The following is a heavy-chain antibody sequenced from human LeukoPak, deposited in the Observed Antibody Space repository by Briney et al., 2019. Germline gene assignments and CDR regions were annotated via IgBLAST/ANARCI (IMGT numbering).Heavy chain of an antibody. J-gene: IGHJ3*02. V-gene: IGHV4-38-2*01. CDR2: IYHGGST. CDR3: ARRTVTTNADAFDI. D-gene: IGHD4-17*01. Sequence: PSETLSLTCAVSGYSISSGYYWGWIRQPPGKGLEWIGSIYHGGSTYYNPSLKSRVTISVDTSKNQFSLKLSSVTAADTAVYYCARRTVTTNADAFDIWGQGTMVTVSS. CDR1: GYSISSGYY.